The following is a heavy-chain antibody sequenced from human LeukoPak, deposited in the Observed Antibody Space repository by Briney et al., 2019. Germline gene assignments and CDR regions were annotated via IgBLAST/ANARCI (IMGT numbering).Heavy chain of an antibody. D-gene: IGHD3-3*01. J-gene: IGHJ4*02. CDR1: GGSFSGYY. CDR2: INHSGST. Sequence: SETLSLTCAVYGGSFSGYYWSWIRQPPGKGLEWIGEINHSGSTNYNPSLKSRVTMSVDTSKNQFSLKLSSVTAADTAVYYCARDDFWSGYYYFDYWGQGTLVTVSS. V-gene: IGHV4-34*01. CDR3: ARDDFWSGYYYFDY.